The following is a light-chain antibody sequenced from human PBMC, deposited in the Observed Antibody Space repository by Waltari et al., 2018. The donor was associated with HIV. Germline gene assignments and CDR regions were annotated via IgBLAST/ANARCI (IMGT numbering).Light chain of an antibody. CDR3: GTWDSSLSAGGV. CDR2: DKN. CDR1: SSNIGNNY. V-gene: IGLV1-51*01. Sequence: QSVLTQPPSVSAAPGQKVTISCSGSSSNIGNNYVSWYQQLPGTAPKLLIYDKNKGPSGIPDRFSGSKSGTSATLGITGLQTGDEADYYCGTWDSSLSAGGVFGGGTKLTVL. J-gene: IGLJ2*01.